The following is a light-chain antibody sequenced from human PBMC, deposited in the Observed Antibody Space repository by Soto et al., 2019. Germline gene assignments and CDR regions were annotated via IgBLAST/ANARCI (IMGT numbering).Light chain of an antibody. CDR1: QSVSSGY. V-gene: IGKV3-20*01. CDR2: GAS. CDR3: QQYGSSLWP. J-gene: IGKJ1*01. Sequence: EIVLTQSPGTLSLSPGERATLSCRASQSVSSGYLAWYQQKPGQAPRLLIYGASSRATGIPDRFSGSGSGTDFTLTISRLEPKDFAVYYCQQYGSSLWPFGQGTKVEIK.